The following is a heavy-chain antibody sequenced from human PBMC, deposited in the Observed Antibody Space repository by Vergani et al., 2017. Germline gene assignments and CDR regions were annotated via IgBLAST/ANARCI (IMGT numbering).Heavy chain of an antibody. CDR3: AGYGQIGRAHSPVY. J-gene: IGHJ4*02. CDR1: GGSISSYY. D-gene: IGHD4-17*01. Sequence: QVQLQESGPGLVKPSETLSLTCTVSGGSISSYYWSWIRQPPGKGLEWIAYIYYSGATNYNPPLKSRFSISVDTSKNQLSLKVSSVTATDTAVSYCAGYGQIGRAHSPVYWGPGTLVTVSS. V-gene: IGHV4-59*01. CDR2: IYYSGAT.